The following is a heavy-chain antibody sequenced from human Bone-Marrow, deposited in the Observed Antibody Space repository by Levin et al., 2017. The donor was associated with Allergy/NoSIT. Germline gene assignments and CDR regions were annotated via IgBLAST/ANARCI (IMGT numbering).Heavy chain of an antibody. CDR3: ASAPPVTDGSFDY. CDR2: IYHSGIT. J-gene: IGHJ4*02. D-gene: IGHD3-10*01. Sequence: PGGSLRLSCAVSGDSVSSSNWWSWVRQPPGKGLEWIGEIYHSGITNYNPSLKSRVTISVEKSMTHFSLKLSSVNAADTAVYYCASAPPVTDGSFDYWGQGTLVSVSS. V-gene: IGHV4-4*02. CDR1: GDSVSSSNW.